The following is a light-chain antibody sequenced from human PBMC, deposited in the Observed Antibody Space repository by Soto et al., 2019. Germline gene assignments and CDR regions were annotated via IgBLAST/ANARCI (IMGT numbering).Light chain of an antibody. CDR1: SSDVGDYNY. CDR2: DVS. Sequence: QSALTQPASVSGSPGQSITISCTGTSSDVGDYNYVSWYQQHPGKAPKLMIYDVSNRPSGVSNRFSGSKSGNTASLTISGLQAEDEADYYCSSYTSSSTVVFGGGTEVSVL. J-gene: IGLJ2*01. V-gene: IGLV2-14*01. CDR3: SSYTSSSTVV.